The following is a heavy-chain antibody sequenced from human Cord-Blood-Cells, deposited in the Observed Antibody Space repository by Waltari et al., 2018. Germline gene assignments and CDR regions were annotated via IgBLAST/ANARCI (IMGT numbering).Heavy chain of an antibody. CDR1: GFTFSSYG. V-gene: IGHV3-33*01. Sequence: QVQLVESGGGVVQPGRSLRLSCAASGFTFSSYGMHWVRQAPGKGLEGVSVIWYDGSNKYYADSVKGRFTISRDNSKNTLYLQMNSLRAEDTAVYYCAREYQLLLDYWGQGTLVTVSS. CDR2: IWYDGSNK. D-gene: IGHD2-2*01. J-gene: IGHJ4*02. CDR3: AREYQLLLDY.